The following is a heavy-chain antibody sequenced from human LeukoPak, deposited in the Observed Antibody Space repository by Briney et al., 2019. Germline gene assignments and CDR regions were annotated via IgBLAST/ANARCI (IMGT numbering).Heavy chain of an antibody. D-gene: IGHD2-15*01. V-gene: IGHV1-69*04. Sequence: SVKASCKASGGTFSSYAISWVRQAPGQGLEWMGRIIPISGIANYAQKFQGRVTITADKSTSTAYMELSSLRSEDTAVYYCARGHCSGGSCYRAPQRPNWFDPWGQGTLVTVSS. CDR3: ARGHCSGGSCYRAPQRPNWFDP. CDR1: GGTFSSYA. J-gene: IGHJ5*02. CDR2: IIPISGIA.